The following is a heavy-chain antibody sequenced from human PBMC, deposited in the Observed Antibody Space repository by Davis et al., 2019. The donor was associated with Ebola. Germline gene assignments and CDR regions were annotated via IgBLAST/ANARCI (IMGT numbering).Heavy chain of an antibody. CDR3: ARVRGIAAAGRRGERRFDY. CDR1: GGSISSSSYY. J-gene: IGHJ4*02. D-gene: IGHD6-13*01. V-gene: IGHV4-39*07. CDR2: IYYSGST. Sequence: SETLSLTCTVSGGSISSSSYYWGWIRQPPGKGLEWIGSIYYSGSTNYNPSLKSRVTISVDTSKNQFSLKLSSVTAADTAVYYCARVRGIAAAGRRGERRFDYWGQGTLVTVSS.